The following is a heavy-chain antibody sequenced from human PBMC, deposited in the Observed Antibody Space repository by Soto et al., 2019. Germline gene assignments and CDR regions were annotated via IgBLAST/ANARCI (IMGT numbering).Heavy chain of an antibody. V-gene: IGHV5-10-1*01. Sequence: GESLKISCKGSGYSFTSYWISGVRQMPGKGLEWMGRIDPSDSYTNYSPSFQGHVTISADKSISTAYLQWSSLKASDTAMYYCARQGYCSSTSCPRDYYYGMDVWGQGTTVTVSS. J-gene: IGHJ6*02. CDR1: GYSFTSYW. CDR2: IDPSDSYT. CDR3: ARQGYCSSTSCPRDYYYGMDV. D-gene: IGHD2-2*01.